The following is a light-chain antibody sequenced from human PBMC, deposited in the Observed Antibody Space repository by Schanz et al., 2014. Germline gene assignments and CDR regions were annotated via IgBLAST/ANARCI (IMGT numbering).Light chain of an antibody. CDR3: QQYSISPST. Sequence: EIVMTQSPATLSVSPGERATLSCRASQSVSSNLAWDQQKPGQAPRLLIYGASTRATGVPARFSGSGSATEFTLTISRLEPEDFAVYYCQQYSISPSTFGGGTKVEIK. V-gene: IGKV3-15*01. J-gene: IGKJ4*01. CDR2: GAS. CDR1: QSVSSN.